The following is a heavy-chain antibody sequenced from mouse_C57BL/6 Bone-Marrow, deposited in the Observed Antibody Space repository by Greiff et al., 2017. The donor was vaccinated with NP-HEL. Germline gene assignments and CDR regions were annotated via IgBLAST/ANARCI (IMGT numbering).Heavy chain of an antibody. CDR2: INPYDGDT. D-gene: IGHD1-1*01. Sequence: VQLQQSGPELVKPGDSVKISCKASGYSFTGYFMNWVMQSHGKSLEWIGRINPYDGDTFYNQKFKGKATMTVDKSSSTAYMELRSLTSVDSAVYYCSSEGYYYGSSPYYYAMDYWGKGTSVTVSS. CDR3: SSEGYYYGSSPYYYAMDY. CDR1: GYSFTGYF. J-gene: IGHJ4*01. V-gene: IGHV1-20*01.